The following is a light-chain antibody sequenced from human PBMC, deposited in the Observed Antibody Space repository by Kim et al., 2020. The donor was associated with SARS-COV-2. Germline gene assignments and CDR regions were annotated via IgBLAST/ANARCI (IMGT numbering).Light chain of an antibody. V-gene: IGLV1-47*01. J-gene: IGLJ2*01. CDR3: AAWDDSLSGVV. Sequence: ELTQPPSASGTPGQRVTISCSGSSSNIGSNYIYWYQQLPGTAPKLLIYRNNQRPSGVPDRFSGSKSGTSASLAISGLRSEDEADYYCAAWDDSLSGVVFGGGTQLTVL. CDR2: RNN. CDR1: SSNIGSNY.